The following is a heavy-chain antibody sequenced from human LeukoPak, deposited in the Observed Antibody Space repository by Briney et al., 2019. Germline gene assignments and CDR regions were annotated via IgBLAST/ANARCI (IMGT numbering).Heavy chain of an antibody. J-gene: IGHJ5*02. CDR2: ISAYNGNT. CDR3: ARVGFFGVVIGGGWFDP. CDR1: GYTFTSYG. Sequence: ASVKASCKASGYTFTSYGISWVRQAPGQGLEWMGWISAYNGNTNYAQKLQGRVTMTTDTSTSTAYMELRSLRSDDTAVYYCARVGFFGVVIGGGWFDPWGQGTWSPSPQ. D-gene: IGHD3-3*01. V-gene: IGHV1-18*01.